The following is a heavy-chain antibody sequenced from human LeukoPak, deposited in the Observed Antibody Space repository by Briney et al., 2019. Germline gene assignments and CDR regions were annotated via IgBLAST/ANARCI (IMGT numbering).Heavy chain of an antibody. Sequence: SETLSLTCNVSGGSISSYYWSWIRQTPGKGLEWIGYIYYSGSTNYNPSLKSRVTISVDTSKNQFSLKMSSVTAADTAVYYCARSGGYVPYFDYWGQGTLVTVSS. CDR2: IYYSGST. J-gene: IGHJ4*02. V-gene: IGHV4-59*01. D-gene: IGHD5-12*01. CDR3: ARSGGYVPYFDY. CDR1: GGSISSYY.